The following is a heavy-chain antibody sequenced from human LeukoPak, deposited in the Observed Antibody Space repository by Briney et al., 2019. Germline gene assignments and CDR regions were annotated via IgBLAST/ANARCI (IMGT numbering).Heavy chain of an antibody. J-gene: IGHJ6*03. Sequence: ASVKVSCKASGGTFSSYAISWVRQAPGQGLEWMGGIIPIFGTANYAQKFQGRVTITADEPTSTAYMELSSLRSEDTAVYYCAASSQGELLDPIYYYYMDVWGKGTTVTVSS. CDR2: IIPIFGTA. D-gene: IGHD1-7*01. CDR1: GGTFSSYA. CDR3: AASSQGELLDPIYYYYMDV. V-gene: IGHV1-69*01.